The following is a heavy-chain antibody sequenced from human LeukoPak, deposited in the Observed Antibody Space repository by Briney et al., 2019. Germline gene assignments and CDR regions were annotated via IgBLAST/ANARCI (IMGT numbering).Heavy chain of an antibody. CDR1: GFSLSTSGVG. V-gene: IGHV2-5*02. D-gene: IGHD6-19*01. CDR2: IYWDDDK. Sequence: SRPTLVKHTQTLTLTCTFSGFSLSTSGVGVGWFRQPPGKALAWLALIYWDDDKRYSPSLKSRLTITKDTSKNQVVLTMTNMDPVDTATYYCAHRRCIAVAGPFDYWGQGTLVTVSS. J-gene: IGHJ4*02. CDR3: AHRRCIAVAGPFDY.